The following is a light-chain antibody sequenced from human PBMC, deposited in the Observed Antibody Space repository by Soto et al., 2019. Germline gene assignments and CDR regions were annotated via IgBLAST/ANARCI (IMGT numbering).Light chain of an antibody. CDR1: QSISSY. CDR2: AAS. Sequence: DSQMTQSPSSLSASVGDRVTITCRASQSISSYLNWYQQKPGNAPKLLIYAASSLQSGVPSRFSGSGSGTDFTLTISSLQPEDFATYYCQQSYSTPITFGQGTRLEI. V-gene: IGKV1-39*01. J-gene: IGKJ5*01. CDR3: QQSYSTPIT.